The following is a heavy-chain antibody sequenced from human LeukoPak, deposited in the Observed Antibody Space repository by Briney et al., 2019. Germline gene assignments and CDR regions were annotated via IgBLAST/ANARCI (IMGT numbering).Heavy chain of an antibody. CDR1: GFTFSSYS. CDR2: ISSSSSYI. D-gene: IGHD4-23*01. CDR3: ARNDYGGNSGHDY. V-gene: IGHV3-21*01. Sequence: GGSLRLSCAASGFTFSSYSMNWVRQAPGKGLEWVSSISSSSSYIYYADSVKGRFTISRDNAKNSLYLQMNSLRAEDTAVYYCARNDYGGNSGHDYWGQGTLVTVSS. J-gene: IGHJ4*02.